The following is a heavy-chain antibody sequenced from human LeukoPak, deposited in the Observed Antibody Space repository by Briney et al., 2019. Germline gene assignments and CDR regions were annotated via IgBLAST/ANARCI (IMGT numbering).Heavy chain of an antibody. J-gene: IGHJ4*02. Sequence: GESLKISCKGSGYSFTSYWIGWVRQMPGKGLEWMGIIYPGDSDTRYSPSFQGQVTISADKSISTAYLQWSSLKASDTAMYYCARHYGRRPSGVAEVDYWGQGTLVTVSS. CDR2: IYPGDSDT. CDR1: GYSFTSYW. CDR3: ARHYGRRPSGVAEVDY. D-gene: IGHD6-19*01. V-gene: IGHV5-51*01.